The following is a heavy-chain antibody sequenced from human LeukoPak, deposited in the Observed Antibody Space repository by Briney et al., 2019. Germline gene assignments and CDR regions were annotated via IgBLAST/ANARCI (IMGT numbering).Heavy chain of an antibody. Sequence: GASVKVSCKASGYTFTNYDINWVRQATGQGLEWVGWMKPNSGDTGYAQNFQGRVTMTRNISTATAYMELSSLTSEDTAVYYCARAPPESTARDYWGQGTLVTVSS. CDR1: GYTFTNYD. V-gene: IGHV1-8*01. CDR3: ARAPPESTARDY. D-gene: IGHD2-21*02. J-gene: IGHJ4*01. CDR2: MKPNSGDT.